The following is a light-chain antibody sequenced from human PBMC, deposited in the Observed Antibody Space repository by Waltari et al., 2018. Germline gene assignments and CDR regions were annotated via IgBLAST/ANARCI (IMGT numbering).Light chain of an antibody. Sequence: QSVLTQPPSVSGAPGQRVTISCTGSSSNIGAGYDVHWYQQLPGTAPKLLIYGNSNRPSGAPDRCSGSKSGTSASLAITGRQAEDEADYYCQAYDSSLSGSVFGGGTKLTVL. CDR2: GNS. CDR3: QAYDSSLSGSV. J-gene: IGLJ3*02. V-gene: IGLV1-40*01. CDR1: SSNIGAGYD.